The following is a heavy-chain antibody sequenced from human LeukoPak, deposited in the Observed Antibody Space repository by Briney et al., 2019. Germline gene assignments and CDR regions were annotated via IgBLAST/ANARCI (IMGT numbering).Heavy chain of an antibody. V-gene: IGHV1-18*01. CDR1: GYAFPGYG. Sequence: ASVKVSCKAPGYAFPGYGISWVRQAPGQGLEWMGWISVYNGATNYAQKFRGRVTMTADTSTNTVYMELRSLISDDAAVYYCARDGVAVAVFGYWGQGTLVTVSP. J-gene: IGHJ4*02. CDR3: ARDGVAVAVFGY. CDR2: ISVYNGAT. D-gene: IGHD6-19*01.